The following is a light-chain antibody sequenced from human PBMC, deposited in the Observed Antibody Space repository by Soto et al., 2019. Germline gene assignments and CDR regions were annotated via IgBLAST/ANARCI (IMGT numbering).Light chain of an antibody. V-gene: IGKV1-39*01. J-gene: IGKJ4*01. CDR1: QSIASY. CDR3: QQSFSIPPLT. Sequence: DIQMTQSPSSLSASVGDRVTITCRASQSIASYLNWYQQKPGKAPKLLIHAASSLQSGVPSRFSGSGSGTDFTLTISSLQPADSATYYCQQSFSIPPLTFGGGTKVEIK. CDR2: AAS.